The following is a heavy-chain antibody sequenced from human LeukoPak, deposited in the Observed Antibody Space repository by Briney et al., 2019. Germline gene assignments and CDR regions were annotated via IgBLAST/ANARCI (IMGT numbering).Heavy chain of an antibody. Sequence: PGGSLRLSCAASGFTFSSYAMSWVRQAPGKGLEWVSAISGSGGSTYYADSVKGRFTISRDNSKNTLYLQMNSLRAEDTAVYYCAKDYFLAVAGRPRDAFDIWGQGTMVTVSS. J-gene: IGHJ3*02. CDR1: GFTFSSYA. CDR2: ISGSGGST. V-gene: IGHV3-23*01. D-gene: IGHD6-19*01. CDR3: AKDYFLAVAGRPRDAFDI.